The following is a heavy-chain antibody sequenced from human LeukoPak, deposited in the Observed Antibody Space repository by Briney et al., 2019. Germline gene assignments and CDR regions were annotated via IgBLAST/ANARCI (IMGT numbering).Heavy chain of an antibody. CDR2: ISSNGDNT. J-gene: IGHJ4*02. V-gene: IGHV3-64D*06. CDR3: VRGTGY. CDR1: GFTFSTYV. Sequence: GALRLSCSVSGFTFSTYVMHWVRQAPGKGLEYVSAISSNGDNTYYADSAKGRFTISRDNSKNTLYLQMSSLRADDTAVYYCVRGTGYWGQGTLVTVSS.